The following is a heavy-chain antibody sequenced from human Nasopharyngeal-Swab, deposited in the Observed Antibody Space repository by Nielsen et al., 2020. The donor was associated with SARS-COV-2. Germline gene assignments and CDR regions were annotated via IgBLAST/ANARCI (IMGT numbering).Heavy chain of an antibody. J-gene: IGHJ6*02. Sequence: ASVKVSCKASGYTFTSYYMHWVRQAPGQGLEWMGIINPSGGSTSYAQKFQGRVTMTRDTSTSTVYMELSSLRSEDTAVYYCVSFIVGAHRETYYGGMDVWGQGTTVTVSS. V-gene: IGHV1-46*01. CDR2: INPSGGST. CDR3: VSFIVGAHRETYYGGMDV. D-gene: IGHD1-26*01. CDR1: GYTFTSYY.